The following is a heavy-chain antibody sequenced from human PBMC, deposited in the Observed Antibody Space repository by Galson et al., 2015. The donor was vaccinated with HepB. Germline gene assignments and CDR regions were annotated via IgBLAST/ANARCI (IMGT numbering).Heavy chain of an antibody. CDR3: ARLFYYDDSSGYAWFHP. CDR2: ISPYNGKT. CDR1: GYTFTSYS. D-gene: IGHD3-22*01. Sequence: SVKVSCKASGYTFTSYSINWVRQAPGQGLEWMGWISPYNGKTKYVQKFQARVTMTTDTSTSTAFMELRSLRSDDTAVYYCARLFYYDDSSGYAWFHPWGQGTLVTVSS. J-gene: IGHJ5*02. V-gene: IGHV1-18*01.